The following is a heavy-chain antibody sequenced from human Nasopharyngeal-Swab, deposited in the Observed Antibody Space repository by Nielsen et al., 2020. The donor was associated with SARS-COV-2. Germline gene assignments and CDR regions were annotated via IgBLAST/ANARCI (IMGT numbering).Heavy chain of an antibody. CDR2: INSDGSST. Sequence: VCQAPGKGLVWVSRINSDGSSTSYADSVKGRFTISRDNAKNSLYLQMNSLRAEDTALYYCAKAAVAGTYYYYYMDVWGKGTTVTVSS. D-gene: IGHD6-19*01. V-gene: IGHV3-74*01. J-gene: IGHJ6*03. CDR3: AKAAVAGTYYYYYMDV.